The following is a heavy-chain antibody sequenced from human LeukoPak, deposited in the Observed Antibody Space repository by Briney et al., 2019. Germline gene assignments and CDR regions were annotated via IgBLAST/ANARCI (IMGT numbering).Heavy chain of an antibody. CDR3: ARERTVTSYYGMDV. J-gene: IGHJ6*02. D-gene: IGHD4-11*01. V-gene: IGHV4-59*12. Sequence: SETLSLTCTVSGGSISSYYWSWIRQPPGKGLEWIGYIYYSGSTNYNPSLKSRVTISVDTSKNQFSLKLSSVTAADTAVYYCARERTVTSYYGMDVWGQGTTVTVSS. CDR1: GGSISSYY. CDR2: IYYSGST.